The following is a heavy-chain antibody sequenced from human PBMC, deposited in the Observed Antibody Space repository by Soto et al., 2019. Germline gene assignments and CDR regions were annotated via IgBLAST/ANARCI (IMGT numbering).Heavy chain of an antibody. CDR1: GYTFPSHG. Sequence: QVPLVQSGAEVKKPGASVKVSCKASGYTFPSHGISWVRQAPGQGLEWMGWISAYNGNTNYAQKFQGRVTMTTDTSTSTAYMELRSLRSDDTAVYYCVQRLGGKYFQDWGQGTLVTVSS. CDR3: VQRLGGKYFQD. CDR2: ISAYNGNT. D-gene: IGHD3-16*01. J-gene: IGHJ1*01. V-gene: IGHV1-18*01.